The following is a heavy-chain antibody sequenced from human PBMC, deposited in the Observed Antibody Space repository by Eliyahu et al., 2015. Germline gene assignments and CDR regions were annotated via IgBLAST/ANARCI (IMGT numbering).Heavy chain of an antibody. CDR3: ARVCSGGEYHSVFDF. CDR2: IYYSGST. V-gene: IGHV4-39*07. D-gene: IGHD2-15*01. Sequence: QLQLQESGPGLXKPSETLSXTCTVSGXSXXGSTYXWGWIRQPPGKGLEWIGTIYYSGSTNYNPSLKSRVTISEDTSKNQLSLKLSSVTAADTAVYFCARVCSGGEYHSVFDFWGQGTLVTVSS. J-gene: IGHJ4*02. CDR1: GXSXXGSTYX.